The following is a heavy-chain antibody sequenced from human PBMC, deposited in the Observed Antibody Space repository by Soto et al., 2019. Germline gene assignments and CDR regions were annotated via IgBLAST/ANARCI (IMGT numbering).Heavy chain of an antibody. V-gene: IGHV3-33*01. CDR3: VRDLLGSGGHFDY. CDR2: IWYDGSNT. CDR1: GFIFSSFG. Sequence: GGALRLSCAASGFIFSSFGMHWVRQAPGKGLEWVAHIWYDGSNTYYADSVKGRFTISRDNSRNTLYLQMNSLRAEDTAVYHCVRDLLGSGGHFDYWGQGTPVTVSS. D-gene: IGHD7-27*01. J-gene: IGHJ4*02.